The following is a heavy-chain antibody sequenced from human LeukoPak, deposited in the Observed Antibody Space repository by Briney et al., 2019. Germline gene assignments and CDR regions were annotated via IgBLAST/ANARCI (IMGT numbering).Heavy chain of an antibody. V-gene: IGHV4-59*08. D-gene: IGHD1-14*01. Sequence: SETLSLTCIVSGGSISNYYWSWIRQSPGKGLEWIGYIYYSGSTNYNPSLSHYNPSLKSRVTMSVDMSKNQFSLKLSSVTAADTAVYYCARQTSGRNPFDYWGQGTLVTVSS. CDR1: GGSISNYY. CDR2: IYYSGST. J-gene: IGHJ4*02. CDR3: ARQTSGRNPFDY.